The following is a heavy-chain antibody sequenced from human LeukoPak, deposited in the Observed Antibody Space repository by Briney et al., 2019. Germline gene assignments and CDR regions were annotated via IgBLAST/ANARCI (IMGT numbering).Heavy chain of an antibody. CDR2: ISGSDVYDT. V-gene: IGHV3-23*01. J-gene: IGHJ4*02. Sequence: GGSLRLSCAASGFTFSSYAMSWVRQAPGKGLEWVSAISGSDVYDTYYAAAVKGRFTISRNNSKNTVYLQMNSLRAEDTAVYYCAKDQTGRYFDWFPPGDYWGQGTLVTVSS. CDR1: GFTFSSYA. CDR3: AKDQTGRYFDWFPPGDY. D-gene: IGHD3-9*01.